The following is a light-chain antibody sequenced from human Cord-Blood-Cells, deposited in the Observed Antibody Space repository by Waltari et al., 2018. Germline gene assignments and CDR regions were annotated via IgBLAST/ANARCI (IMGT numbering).Light chain of an antibody. CDR2: DVS. CDR1: SRDAGGYNY. V-gene: IGLV2-14*01. J-gene: IGLJ2*01. Sequence: QSALPQHVSVSGSPGKSITISCTGPSRDAGGYNYISWYQQHPGKAPKLMIYDVSNRPSGVSNRFSGSKSGNTASLTISGLQAEDEADYYCSSYTSSSTLVFGGGTKLTVL. CDR3: SSYTSSSTLV.